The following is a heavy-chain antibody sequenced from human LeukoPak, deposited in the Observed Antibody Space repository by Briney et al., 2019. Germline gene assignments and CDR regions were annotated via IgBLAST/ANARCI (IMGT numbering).Heavy chain of an antibody. CDR2: IIPIFGTA. CDR3: ARVPMTTGDHYFGY. V-gene: IGHV1-69*13. D-gene: IGHD4-17*01. Sequence: GASVKVSCKASGGTFSSYAISWVRQAPGQGLEWMGGIIPIFGTANYAQKFQGRVTITADESTSTAYMELSSLRSEDTAVYYCARVPMTTGDHYFGYWGQGTLVTVSS. CDR1: GGTFSSYA. J-gene: IGHJ4*02.